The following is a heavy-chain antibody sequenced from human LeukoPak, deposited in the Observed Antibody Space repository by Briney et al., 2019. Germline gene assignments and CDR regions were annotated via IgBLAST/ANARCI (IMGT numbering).Heavy chain of an antibody. J-gene: IGHJ6*02. CDR2: MSYDGSNK. CDR3: ARDLGILQYYYYGMDV. CDR1: GFTFSSDA. V-gene: IGHV3-30-3*01. Sequence: GGSLRLSCAASGFTFSSDAMPWGRQAPGKGLESVAVMSYDGSNKYYADSVKGRFTIYRDNSKNTLYLQMNSLRAEDTAVYYCARDLGILQYYYYGMDVWGQGTTVTVSS. D-gene: IGHD4-11*01.